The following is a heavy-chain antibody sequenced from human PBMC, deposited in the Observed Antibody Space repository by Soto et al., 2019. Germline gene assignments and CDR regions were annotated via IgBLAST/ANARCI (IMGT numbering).Heavy chain of an antibody. CDR3: ATRDYYDILTGPKHPLFYGMDV. CDR1: GGSISSGDYY. V-gene: IGHV4-30-4*01. D-gene: IGHD3-9*01. J-gene: IGHJ6*02. CDR2: IYYSGST. Sequence: QVQLQESGPGLVKPSQTLSLTCTVSGGSISSGDYYWSWIRQPPGKGLEWIGYIYYSGSTYYNPSLKSRVTISVDTSKNQFSLKLSSVTAADTAVYYCATRDYYDILTGPKHPLFYGMDVWGQGTTVTVSS.